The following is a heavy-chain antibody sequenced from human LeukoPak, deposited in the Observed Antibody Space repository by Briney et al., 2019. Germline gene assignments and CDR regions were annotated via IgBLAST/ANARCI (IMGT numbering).Heavy chain of an antibody. V-gene: IGHV1-18*04. J-gene: IGHJ4*02. CDR1: GYTFTGYY. D-gene: IGHD5-18*01. Sequence: GASVKVSCKASGYTFTGYYMHWVRQARGQGLEWMGWISAYNGNTNYAQKLQGRVTMTTDTSTSTAYMELRSLRSDDTAVYYCARDFYSYGPASDYWGQGTLVTVSS. CDR2: ISAYNGNT. CDR3: ARDFYSYGPASDY.